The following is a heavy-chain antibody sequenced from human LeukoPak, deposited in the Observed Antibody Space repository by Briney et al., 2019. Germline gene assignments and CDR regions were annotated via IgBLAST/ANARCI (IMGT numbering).Heavy chain of an antibody. D-gene: IGHD6-13*01. CDR1: GGSISSSNW. J-gene: IGHJ4*02. CDR3: ARDVGVVGTNFDH. CDR2: IYHSGST. V-gene: IGHV4-4*02. Sequence: SGTLSLTCAVSGGSISSSNWWSWVRQPPGKGLEWIGEIYHSGSTNYNPSLKSRVTISVDTSKNQFSLKLSSVTAADTAVYYCARDVGVVGTNFDHWGQGTLVTVSS.